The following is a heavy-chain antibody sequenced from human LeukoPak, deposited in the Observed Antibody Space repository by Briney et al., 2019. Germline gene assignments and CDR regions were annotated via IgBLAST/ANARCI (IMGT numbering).Heavy chain of an antibody. CDR2: IWYDGSNK. V-gene: IGHV3-33*06. CDR1: GFTFSSYG. D-gene: IGHD3-10*01. J-gene: IGHJ4*02. Sequence: PGGSLRLSCAASGFTFSSYGMHWVRQAPGKGLEWVAVIWYDGSNKYYADSVKGRFTISRDNSKNTLYLQMNSLRAEDTAVYYRAKDIHPMVRGVMSGDYFDYWGQGTLVTVSS. CDR3: AKDIHPMVRGVMSGDYFDY.